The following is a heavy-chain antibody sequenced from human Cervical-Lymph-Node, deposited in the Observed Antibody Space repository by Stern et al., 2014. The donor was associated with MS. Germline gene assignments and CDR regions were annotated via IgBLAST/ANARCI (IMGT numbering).Heavy chain of an antibody. CDR3: AREGEYCSGSRCYPFLDY. V-gene: IGHV4-59*01. CDR1: GGSLRSYY. CDR2: IFQTGSV. Sequence: VQLEESGPGLVKPSETLSLTCTVSGGSLRSYYWNWIRQAPGKGLEWLWFIFQTGSVNSNPSLSSRVAMSVDTSKNQFSLTVSSVTAADTAVYYCAREGEYCSGSRCYPFLDYWGQGTLVTVSS. D-gene: IGHD2-15*01. J-gene: IGHJ4*02.